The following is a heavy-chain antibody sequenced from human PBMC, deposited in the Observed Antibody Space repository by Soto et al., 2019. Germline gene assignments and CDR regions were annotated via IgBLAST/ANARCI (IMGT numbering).Heavy chain of an antibody. CDR1: GGSISSSSYY. D-gene: IGHD6-13*01. CDR3: SRHLKESSSWPYYYYGMDV. Sequence: PSETLSLTCTVSGGSISSSSYYWGWIRQPPGKGLEWIGSIYYSGSTYYNPSLKSRVTISVDTSKNQFSLKLSSVTAADTAVYYCSRHLKESSSWPYYYYGMDVWGQGTTVTVSS. V-gene: IGHV4-39*01. J-gene: IGHJ6*02. CDR2: IYYSGST.